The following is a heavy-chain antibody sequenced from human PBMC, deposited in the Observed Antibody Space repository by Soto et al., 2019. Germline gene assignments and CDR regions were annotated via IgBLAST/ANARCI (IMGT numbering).Heavy chain of an antibody. CDR2: IWYDGSNK. CDR1: GFTFSNYG. Sequence: GGSLRLSCAASGFTFSNYGMHWVRQAPGKGLEWVALIWYDGSNKYYADSVKGRFTISRDNYKHPLYLQINSLRADDTAVYYCARPGIAAAGGNWFDPWGQGTLVTVSS. D-gene: IGHD6-13*01. CDR3: ARPGIAAAGGNWFDP. J-gene: IGHJ5*02. V-gene: IGHV3-33*01.